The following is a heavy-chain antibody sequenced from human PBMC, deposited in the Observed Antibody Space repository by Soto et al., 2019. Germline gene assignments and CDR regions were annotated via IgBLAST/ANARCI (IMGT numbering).Heavy chain of an antibody. J-gene: IGHJ4*02. V-gene: IGHV3-30-3*01. Sequence: SLRLSCAASGFTFSSYAMHWVRQAPGKGLEWVAVISYDGSNKYYADSVKGRFTISRDNSKNTLYLQMNSLRAEDTAVYYCARGAVAGPPTTREFDYWGQGTLVTVSS. D-gene: IGHD6-19*01. CDR2: ISYDGSNK. CDR1: GFTFSSYA. CDR3: ARGAVAGPPTTREFDY.